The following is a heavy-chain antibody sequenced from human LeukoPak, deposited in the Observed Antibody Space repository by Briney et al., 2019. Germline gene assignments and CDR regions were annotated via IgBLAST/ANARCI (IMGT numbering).Heavy chain of an antibody. CDR3: ARGALDYYDSSGYFH. CDR2: IWYDGSNK. V-gene: IGHV3-33*01. Sequence: PGGSLRLSCVTSGFIFSSYGIHWVRQAPGKGLEWVAVIWYDGSNKYYADSVKGRFTISRDNSKNTLYLQMNSLRAEDTAVYYCARGALDYYDSSGYFHWGQGTLVTVSS. CDR1: GFIFSSYG. J-gene: IGHJ4*02. D-gene: IGHD3-22*01.